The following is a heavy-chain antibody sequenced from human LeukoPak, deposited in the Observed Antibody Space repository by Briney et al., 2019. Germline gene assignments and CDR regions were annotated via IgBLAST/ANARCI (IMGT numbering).Heavy chain of an antibody. CDR2: INHSGST. J-gene: IGHJ4*02. CDR3: ARGVSGWYVNFDY. Sequence: SETLSLTCAVYGGSFSGYYWSWIRQPPGKGLEWIGEINHSGSTNYNPSLKSRVTISVDTSKNQFSLKLSSVTAADTAVYYCARGVSGWYVNFDYWGQGTPVTVSS. CDR1: GGSFSGYY. V-gene: IGHV4-34*01. D-gene: IGHD6-19*01.